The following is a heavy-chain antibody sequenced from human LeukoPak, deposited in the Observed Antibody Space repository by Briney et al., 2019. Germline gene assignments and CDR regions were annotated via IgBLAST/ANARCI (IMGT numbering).Heavy chain of an antibody. D-gene: IGHD4-17*01. J-gene: IGHJ4*02. CDR3: ARGFRSVTTWGYFDY. CDR2: IYSGGGT. Sequence: GGSLRLSCAASGFTVSTNYMSWVRQAPGKGLEWVSLIYSGGGTYYADSVKGRFTISRDNSRNTLSLQMNSLRVDDTAVYYCARGFRSVTTWGYFDYWGQGALDTVSS. CDR1: GFTVSTNY. V-gene: IGHV3-66*01.